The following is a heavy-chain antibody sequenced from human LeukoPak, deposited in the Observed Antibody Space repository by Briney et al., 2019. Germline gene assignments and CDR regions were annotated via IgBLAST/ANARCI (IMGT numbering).Heavy chain of an antibody. CDR3: ARDQQQLGHYYYYGMDV. Sequence: SVKVSCKASGGTFSSYAISWVRQAPGQGLEWMGGIIPIFGTANYAQKFQGRVTITADESTSTAYMELSSLRSEDTAVYYCARDQQQLGHYYYYGMDVWGKGTTVTVPS. J-gene: IGHJ6*04. CDR2: IIPIFGTA. D-gene: IGHD6-13*01. CDR1: GGTFSSYA. V-gene: IGHV1-69*13.